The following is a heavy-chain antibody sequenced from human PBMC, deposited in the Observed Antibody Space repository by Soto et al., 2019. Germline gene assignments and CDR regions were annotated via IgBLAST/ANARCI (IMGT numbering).Heavy chain of an antibody. V-gene: IGHV4-59*08. CDR3: ARLNAGYCSGGRCYEGFFDC. Sequence: SETLSLTCTVSGGSISSDYWSWIRQSPGKGLEWIGHIYYSGSPNYNPSLKSRVTISVDTSKNQFSLKLTSVTAADTAVYFCARLNAGYCSGGRCYEGFFDCWGQGTLVTVSS. CDR1: GGSISSDY. CDR2: IYYSGSP. J-gene: IGHJ4*02. D-gene: IGHD2-15*01.